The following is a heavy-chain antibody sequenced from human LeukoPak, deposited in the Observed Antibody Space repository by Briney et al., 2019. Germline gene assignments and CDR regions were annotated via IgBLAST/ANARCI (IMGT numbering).Heavy chain of an antibody. D-gene: IGHD3-10*01. J-gene: IGHJ4*02. CDR2: IFYSGST. CDR3: ARSYSYDSATFDY. Sequence: SETLSLTRTVSGVSISSRNSFWGWIRQPPGKGLEWIGNIFYSGSTLYNPSLQSRVTISVDTSKNQLSLKMTSVTATDTAVYYCARSYSYDSATFDYWGQGTLVTVSS. V-gene: IGHV4-39*01. CDR1: GVSISSRNSF.